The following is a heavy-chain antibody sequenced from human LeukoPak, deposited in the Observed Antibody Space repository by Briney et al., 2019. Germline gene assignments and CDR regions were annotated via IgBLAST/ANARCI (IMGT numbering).Heavy chain of an antibody. D-gene: IGHD1-26*01. CDR1: GFTFSSYA. CDR3: ARDTVGATDY. CDR2: ISGSGGSL. V-gene: IGHV3-23*01. J-gene: IGHJ4*02. Sequence: GGSLRLSCAASGFTFSSYAMSWVRQAPGKGLEWVSAISGSGGSLYYADSVKGRFTISRHNSKNTLYLQMNSLRAEDTAIYYCARDTVGATDYWGQGTLVTVSS.